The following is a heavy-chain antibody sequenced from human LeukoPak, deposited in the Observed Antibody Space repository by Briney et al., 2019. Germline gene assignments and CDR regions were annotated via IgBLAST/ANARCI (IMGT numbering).Heavy chain of an antibody. J-gene: IGHJ6*02. D-gene: IGHD3-3*01. CDR1: GYTFTSYG. Sequence: ASVKVSCKASGYTFTSYGISWVRQAPGQGLEWMGWISAYNGNTNYAQELQGRVTMTTDTSTSTAYMELRSLRSDDTAVYYCARVLYYDFWSGYYPYGMDVWGQGTTVTVSS. V-gene: IGHV1-18*01. CDR2: ISAYNGNT. CDR3: ARVLYYDFWSGYYPYGMDV.